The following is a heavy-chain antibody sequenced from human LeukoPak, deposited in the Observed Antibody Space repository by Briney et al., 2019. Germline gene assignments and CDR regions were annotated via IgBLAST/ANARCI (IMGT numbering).Heavy chain of an antibody. J-gene: IGHJ4*02. V-gene: IGHV3-30-3*01. CDR3: ARDTDGYGDGTEY. CDR1: GFSFRNYA. D-gene: IGHD4-17*01. Sequence: GRSLSLSCAVSGFSFRNYAMHWVRQAPGKGLEWVAVTSSDEINKYYADSVKGRFTISRDNSKNTLYLQMNSLLSEDTALYYCARDTDGYGDGTEYWGQGSLVTVSS. CDR2: TSSDEINK.